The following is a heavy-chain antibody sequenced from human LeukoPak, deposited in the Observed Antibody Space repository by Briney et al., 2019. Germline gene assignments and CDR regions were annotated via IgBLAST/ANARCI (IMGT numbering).Heavy chain of an antibody. CDR2: ISYDGSNK. CDR1: GFTFSSYD. Sequence: GTSLRLSCAASGFTFSSYDMHWVRQALGKGLELVAVISYDGSNKYYADSVKGRFTISRDNAKNSLYLQMNSLRAEDTAVYYCARAPAHYYDSSDHYYVGESYFDYWGQGTLVTVSS. D-gene: IGHD3-22*01. CDR3: ARAPAHYYDSSDHYYVGESYFDY. V-gene: IGHV3-30*03. J-gene: IGHJ4*02.